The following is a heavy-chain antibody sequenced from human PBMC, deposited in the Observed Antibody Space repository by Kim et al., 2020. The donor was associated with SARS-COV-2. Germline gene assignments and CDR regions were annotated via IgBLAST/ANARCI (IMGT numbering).Heavy chain of an antibody. V-gene: IGHV1-69*02. CDR1: GGTFSSYT. Sequence: SVKVSCKASGGTFSSYTISWVRQAPGQGLEWMGRIIPILGIANYAQKFQGRVTITADKSTSTAYMELSSLRSEDTAVYYCATDPNFYSRDSKIDYWGQGTLVTVSS. J-gene: IGHJ4*02. CDR3: ATDPNFYSRDSKIDY. D-gene: IGHD6-13*01. CDR2: IIPILGIA.